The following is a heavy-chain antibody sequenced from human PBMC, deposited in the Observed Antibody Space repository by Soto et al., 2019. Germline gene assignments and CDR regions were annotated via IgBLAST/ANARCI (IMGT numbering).Heavy chain of an antibody. D-gene: IGHD3-3*01. Sequence: QVQLVQSGAEVKKPGSSVKVSCKASGGTFSSFHITWVRQAPGQGLEWMGRIIPILGIATYAQTFQGRVTITADKSTNTAYMELNSLRSDDTAMYYCARGPNSLGADWGQGTLITVSS. J-gene: IGHJ4*02. CDR3: ARGPNSLGAD. V-gene: IGHV1-69*02. CDR2: IIPILGIA. CDR1: GGTFSSFH.